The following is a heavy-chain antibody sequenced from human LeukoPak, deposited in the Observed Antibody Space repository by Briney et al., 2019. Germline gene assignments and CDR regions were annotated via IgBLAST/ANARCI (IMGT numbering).Heavy chain of an antibody. CDR2: MSPNSGNT. V-gene: IGHV1-8*01. Sequence: ASVKVSCKASGYTFTSYDINWVRQAPGQGLEWMGWMSPNSGNTGYAQKFQGRVTMTRNTSISTAYMELGSLESEDTAVYCCARTPPDTTGYYSWGQGTLVTVSS. CDR1: GYTFTSYD. D-gene: IGHD3-22*01. CDR3: ARTPPDTTGYYS. J-gene: IGHJ4*02.